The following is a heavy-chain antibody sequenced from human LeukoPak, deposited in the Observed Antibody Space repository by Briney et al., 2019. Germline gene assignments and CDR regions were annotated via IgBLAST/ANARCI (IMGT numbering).Heavy chain of an antibody. Sequence: PGGSLRLSCAASGFTFSRSAVHWVRQAPGKGLEWVAVISHDGSNTDYTDSVKGRFTISRDNSKNTLYLQMNSLRAEDTAVYYCAKERKPWMHFDYWGQGTLVTVSS. CDR2: ISHDGSNT. D-gene: IGHD5-12*01. V-gene: IGHV3-30*18. CDR1: GFTFSRSA. CDR3: AKERKPWMHFDY. J-gene: IGHJ4*02.